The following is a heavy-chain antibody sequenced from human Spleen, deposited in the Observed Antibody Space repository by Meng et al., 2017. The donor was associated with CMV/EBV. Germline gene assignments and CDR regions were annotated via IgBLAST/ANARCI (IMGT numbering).Heavy chain of an antibody. CDR3: ARTQSYYGSGTYNWFDP. D-gene: IGHD3-10*01. CDR2: MNPNSGQT. Sequence: QVQLVQSGAEVKKPGSSVKVSCKASGYLFTSYDINWVRQATGQGLEWMGWMNPNSGQTGYAKKFQGRVSFTRNTSMRTAYMELSSLRSEDTAVYLCARTQSYYGSGTYNWFDPWGQGTLVTVSS. V-gene: IGHV1-8*01. J-gene: IGHJ5*02. CDR1: GYLFTSYD.